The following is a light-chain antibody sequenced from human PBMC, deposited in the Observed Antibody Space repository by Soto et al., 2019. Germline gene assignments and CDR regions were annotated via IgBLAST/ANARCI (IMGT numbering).Light chain of an antibody. CDR1: QTVYNGF. Sequence: ENVLTQSPGTLSLSPWERATLSYRASQTVYNGFLAWYQQKPGQAPRLLIYGASSRATGIPDRFSGSGSGTDFTLTISSLEPEDFAVYYCQQYVSSPRTFGQGTKVDIK. V-gene: IGKV3-20*01. CDR2: GAS. J-gene: IGKJ1*01. CDR3: QQYVSSPRT.